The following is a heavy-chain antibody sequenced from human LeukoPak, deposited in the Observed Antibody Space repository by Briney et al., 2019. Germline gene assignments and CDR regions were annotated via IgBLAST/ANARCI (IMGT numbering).Heavy chain of an antibody. CDR3: AKDRSGYVSFDY. D-gene: IGHD5-12*01. V-gene: IGHV3-23*01. CDR1: GFTFSNAW. J-gene: IGHJ4*02. Sequence: AGGSLRLSCAASGFTFSNAWMSWVRQAPGKGLEWVSAISGSGGSTYYADSVKGRFTISRDNSKNTLYLQMNSLRAEDTAVYYCAKDRSGYVSFDYWGQGTLVTVSS. CDR2: ISGSGGST.